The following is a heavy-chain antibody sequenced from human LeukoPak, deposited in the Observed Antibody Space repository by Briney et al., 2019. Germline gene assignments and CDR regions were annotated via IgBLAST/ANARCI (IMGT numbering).Heavy chain of an antibody. Sequence: SETLSLTCTVSGGSISSYYWSWIRQPPGKGLEWIGYIYTSGSTNYNPSLKSRVTISVDTSKNQFSLKLSSVTAADTAVYYCARQLDILTPIDYWGQGTPVTVSS. CDR1: GGSISSYY. J-gene: IGHJ4*02. V-gene: IGHV4-4*09. D-gene: IGHD3-9*01. CDR3: ARQLDILTPIDY. CDR2: IYTSGST.